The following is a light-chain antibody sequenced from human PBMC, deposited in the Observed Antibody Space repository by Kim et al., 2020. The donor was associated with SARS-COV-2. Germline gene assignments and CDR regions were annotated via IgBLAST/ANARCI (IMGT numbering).Light chain of an antibody. CDR3: QQYNNWPLT. CDR1: QSVSSN. CDR2: GAS. J-gene: IGKJ4*01. V-gene: IGKV3-15*01. Sequence: EIVMTQSPATLSVSPGERATLSCRASQSVSSNLAWYQQIPGQAPRLLVYGASTRATGIPARFSGSGSGTEFTLTISSLQSEDLAVYYCQQYNNWPLTFGGGTKVDIK.